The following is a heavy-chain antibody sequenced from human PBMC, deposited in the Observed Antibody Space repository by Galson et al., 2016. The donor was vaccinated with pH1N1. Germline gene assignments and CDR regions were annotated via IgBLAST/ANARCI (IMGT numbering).Heavy chain of an antibody. CDR3: VKGGDFDQ. V-gene: IGHV1-3*01. CDR2: INCVNGDT. D-gene: IGHD4-17*01. Sequence: SVKVSCKASGYTFTTYGIHWVRQAPGQRLQWMGWINCVNGDTRYAESFQGRFTISRDTSTTTVYMDLTNLRPDDTAVFYCVKGGDFDQWGQGTLFTVSS. J-gene: IGHJ4*02. CDR1: GYTFTTYG.